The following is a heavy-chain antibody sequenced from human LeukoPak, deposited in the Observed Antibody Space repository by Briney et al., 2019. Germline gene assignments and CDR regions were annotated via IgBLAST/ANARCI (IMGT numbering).Heavy chain of an antibody. CDR3: ARESLVGYYFDY. J-gene: IGHJ4*02. Sequence: PGGSLRLSCAASGFTVSSNEMSWVRQAPGKGLEWVSYISSSGSTIYYADSVKGRFTISRDNAKNSLYLQMNSLRAEDTAVYYCARESLVGYYFDYWGQGTLVTASS. V-gene: IGHV3-11*01. CDR1: GFTVSSNE. D-gene: IGHD2-8*02. CDR2: ISSSGSTI.